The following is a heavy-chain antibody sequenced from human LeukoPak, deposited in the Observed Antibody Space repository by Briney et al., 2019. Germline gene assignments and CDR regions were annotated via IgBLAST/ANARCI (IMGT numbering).Heavy chain of an antibody. V-gene: IGHV3-23*01. D-gene: IGHD5-12*01. CDR1: GFTFSTHG. CDR2: IGGSGIGHST. Sequence: GGSLRLSCVGSGFTFSTHGMNWVRQAPGKGLEWVSGIGGSGIGHSTHYADSVKGRFTISRDNSKNMVYLQMDSLRAEDTALYYCSRDSGWLRYHDWGQGALVTVSS. J-gene: IGHJ4*02. CDR3: SRDSGWLRYHD.